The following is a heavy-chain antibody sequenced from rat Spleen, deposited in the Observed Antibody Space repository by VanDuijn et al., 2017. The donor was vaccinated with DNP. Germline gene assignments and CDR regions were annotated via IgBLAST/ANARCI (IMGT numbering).Heavy chain of an antibody. CDR2: INSGGST. J-gene: IGHJ2*01. CDR3: AIQLGVFDY. Sequence: EVQLQESGPGLVKPSQSLSLTCSVPGYSITSNHKWSWIRKFPGKKLEWMGYINSGGSTNYNPSLKSRFSITRDTSKNQFFLQVNSVTPEDSASYYCAIQLGVFDYWGQGVMVTVSS. D-gene: IGHD5-1*01. V-gene: IGHV3-3*01. CDR1: GYSITSNHK.